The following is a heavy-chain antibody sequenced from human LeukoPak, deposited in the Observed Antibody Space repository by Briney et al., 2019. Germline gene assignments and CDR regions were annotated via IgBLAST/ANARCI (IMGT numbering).Heavy chain of an antibody. Sequence: ASVKVSCKASGYIFTSYYMFWVRQAPGQGLEWMGIINPSGGSIRYAQKFQGRVTMTRNTSISTAYMELSSLRSEDTAVYYCARATSPDYGLHMDYYYYMDVWGKGTTVTISS. CDR3: ARATSPDYGLHMDYYYYMDV. CDR2: INPSGGSI. CDR1: GYIFTSYY. V-gene: IGHV1-46*01. J-gene: IGHJ6*03. D-gene: IGHD4-17*01.